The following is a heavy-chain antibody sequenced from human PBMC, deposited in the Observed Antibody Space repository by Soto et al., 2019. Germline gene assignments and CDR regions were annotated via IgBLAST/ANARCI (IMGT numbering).Heavy chain of an antibody. D-gene: IGHD3-10*01. CDR1: GFTVSSNY. CDR3: ARDMVRGMDA. V-gene: IGHV3-66*01. Sequence: GGSLSLSCAASGFTVSSNYMSLVRQAPGKGLEWVSVIYSGGSTYYADSVKGRFTISRDNSKNTLYLQMNSLRAEDTAVYYCARDMVRGMDAWGQGTTVTVSS. CDR2: IYSGGST. J-gene: IGHJ6*02.